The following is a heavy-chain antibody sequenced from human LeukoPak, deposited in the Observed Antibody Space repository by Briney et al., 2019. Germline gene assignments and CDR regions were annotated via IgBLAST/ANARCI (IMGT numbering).Heavy chain of an antibody. CDR3: ARRYYYDSSGYHFDY. Sequence: SETLSLTCTVSGGSISSHYWSWIRQPPGKGLEWIGEINHSGSTNYNPSLKSRVTISVDTSKNQFSLKLSSVTAADTAVYYCARRYYYDSSGYHFDYWGQGTLVTVSS. V-gene: IGHV4-34*01. D-gene: IGHD3-22*01. J-gene: IGHJ4*02. CDR1: GGSISSHY. CDR2: INHSGST.